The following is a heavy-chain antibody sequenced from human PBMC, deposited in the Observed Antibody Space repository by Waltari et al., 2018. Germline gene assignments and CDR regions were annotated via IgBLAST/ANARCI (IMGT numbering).Heavy chain of an antibody. CDR3: ARDHYGANSLDF. V-gene: IGHV3-74*01. Sequence: DVQLVESGGGLVQPGGSLRLPCAGYGSPFRSHRMHWVRQGPGQGLLWVARIRTDGRYTDYADSVKGRFTISRDNARNTLYLQMNGLRAEDTAVYYCARDHYGANSLDFWGQGALVTVSS. D-gene: IGHD4-17*01. CDR1: GSPFRSHR. J-gene: IGHJ4*02. CDR2: IRTDGRYT.